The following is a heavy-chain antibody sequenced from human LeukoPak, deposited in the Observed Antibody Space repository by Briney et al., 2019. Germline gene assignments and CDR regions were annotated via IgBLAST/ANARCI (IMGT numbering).Heavy chain of an antibody. J-gene: IGHJ4*02. CDR3: ARGGALTYSSGFDY. CDR1: GFTLSSYA. D-gene: IGHD6-19*01. Sequence: GRSLRLSCAASGFTLSSYAMSWVRPAPGKGLEWVSAISGSGGSTYYADSVKGRFTISRDNSKNMLYLQMSSLRPEDTAVYYCARGGALTYSSGFDYWGRGTLVTVSS. CDR2: ISGSGGST. V-gene: IGHV3-23*01.